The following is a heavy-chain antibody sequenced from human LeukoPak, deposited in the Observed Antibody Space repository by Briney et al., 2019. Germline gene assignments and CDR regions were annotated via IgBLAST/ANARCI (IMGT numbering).Heavy chain of an antibody. V-gene: IGHV3-53*01. D-gene: IGHD5-18*01. Sequence: GGSLRLSCAASGFTVSSNYMSWVRQAPGKGLEWVSVIYIGGSTYYADSVKGRFTISRDNAKNSLYLQMNSLRAEDTALYYCARLGYSYGLENYYYYYMDVWGKGTTVTVSS. CDR1: GFTVSSNY. CDR3: ARLGYSYGLENYYYYYMDV. CDR2: IYIGGST. J-gene: IGHJ6*03.